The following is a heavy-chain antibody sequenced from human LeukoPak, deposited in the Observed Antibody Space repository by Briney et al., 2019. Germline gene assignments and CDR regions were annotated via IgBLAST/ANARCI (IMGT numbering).Heavy chain of an antibody. J-gene: IGHJ4*02. CDR1: GGTLSSYA. V-gene: IGHV1-69*05. Sequence: SVKVSCKASGGTLSSYAISWVRQAPGQGLEWMGGIIPIFGTANYAQKFQGRVTITTDESTSTAYMALSSLRSEDTAVYYCARLYSSLWAYFDYWGQGTLVTVSS. CDR3: ARLYSSLWAYFDY. CDR2: IIPIFGTA. D-gene: IGHD6-13*01.